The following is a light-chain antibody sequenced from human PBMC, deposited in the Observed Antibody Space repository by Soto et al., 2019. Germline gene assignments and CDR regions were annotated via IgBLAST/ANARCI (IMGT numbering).Light chain of an antibody. CDR2: GAS. CDR3: QQYGSSPGLT. CDR1: QSVSSNN. J-gene: IGKJ4*01. V-gene: IGKV3-20*01. Sequence: EIVLTQSPGTLSLSPGERATLSCRASQSVSSNNLAWYQQRPGQAPRVVIYGASTRATGIPERFSGSGSGTDFTLTISRLEPEDFAVYYCQQYGSSPGLTFGGGTKVDIK.